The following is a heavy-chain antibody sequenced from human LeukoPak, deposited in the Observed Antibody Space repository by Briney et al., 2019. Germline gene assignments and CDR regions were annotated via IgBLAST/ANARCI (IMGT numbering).Heavy chain of an antibody. J-gene: IGHJ5*02. CDR1: GYTFTGYY. D-gene: IGHD5-24*01. V-gene: IGHV1-2*02. CDR2: INPNSGGT. Sequence: ASVKVSCKASGYTFTGYYMHWVRQAPGQGLEWMGWINPNSGGTNYAQKFQGRVTMTRATSISTAYMELSRLRSDATAVYYCARAERWLQLHWFDPWGQGTLVTVSS. CDR3: ARAERWLQLHWFDP.